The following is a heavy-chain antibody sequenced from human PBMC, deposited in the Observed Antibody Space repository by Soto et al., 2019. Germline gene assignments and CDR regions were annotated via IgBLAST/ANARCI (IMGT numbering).Heavy chain of an antibody. CDR3: ARGRPYGMDV. V-gene: IGHV3-74*01. CDR1: GFTFGSYW. J-gene: IGHJ6*02. Sequence: EVQLVESGGGLVQPGGSLRVSCAASGFTFGSYWMNWVRQAPGKGLVWVSRIDSDGSSTTYADSVKGRFTTSRDNAKNTLYLQMVSLRVEDTAVYYCARGRPYGMDVWGQGTTVTVS. CDR2: IDSDGSST.